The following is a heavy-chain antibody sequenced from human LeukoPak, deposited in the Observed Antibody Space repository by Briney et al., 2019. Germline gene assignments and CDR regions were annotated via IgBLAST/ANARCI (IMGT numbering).Heavy chain of an antibody. V-gene: IGHV3-23*01. J-gene: IGHJ4*02. CDR3: AKGRYDFWSGYSYPFDY. CDR1: GFTFSSYA. CDR2: ISGSGGST. D-gene: IGHD3-3*01. Sequence: GGSLRLSCAASGFTFSSYAMSWVRQAPGKGLEWVSAISGSGGSTYYADSVKGRFTVSRDNPKNTLYLQMNSLRAEDTAVYYSAKGRYDFWSGYSYPFDYWGQGTLVAVSS.